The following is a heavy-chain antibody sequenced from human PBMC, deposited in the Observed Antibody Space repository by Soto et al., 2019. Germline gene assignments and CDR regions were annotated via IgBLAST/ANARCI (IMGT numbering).Heavy chain of an antibody. CDR1: GGSISSGDYY. CDR3: GGLLWGSDGMDV. Sequence: QVQLQESGLGLVKPSQTLSLTCTVSGGSISSGDYYWSWIRQPPGKGLEWIGYIYYSGSTYYNPSLKSRVTISVDTSKNQFSLKLSSVTAADTAVYHCGGLLWGSDGMDVWGQGTTVTVSS. V-gene: IGHV4-30-4*01. J-gene: IGHJ6*02. D-gene: IGHD3-3*01. CDR2: IYYSGST.